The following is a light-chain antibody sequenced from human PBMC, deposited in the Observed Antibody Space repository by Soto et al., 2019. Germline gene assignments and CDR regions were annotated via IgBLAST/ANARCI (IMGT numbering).Light chain of an antibody. Sequence: DVVMTQSPLSLPVTLGQPASISCRSSQSLVYSDGNTYLNWFQQRPGQSPRRLIYKVSNRDSGVPDRFSGRGSGTDFTLKISRVEAEDVGVYYCMQGTHWPSFGQGTKVEIK. CDR2: KVS. J-gene: IGKJ1*01. CDR1: QSLVYSDGNTY. CDR3: MQGTHWPS. V-gene: IGKV2-30*01.